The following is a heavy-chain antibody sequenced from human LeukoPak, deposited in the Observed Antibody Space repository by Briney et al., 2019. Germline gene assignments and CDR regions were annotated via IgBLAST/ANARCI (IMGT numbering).Heavy chain of an antibody. J-gene: IGHJ4*02. Sequence: KTGGSLRLSCAASGFTFSDYYMSWIRQAPGKGLEWVSYISSSSSSTNYADSVKGRFTISRDNAKNSLYLQMNSLRAEDTAVYYCARYGYGYGKPIDYWGQGTLVTVSS. CDR1: GFTFSDYY. V-gene: IGHV3-11*03. D-gene: IGHD5-18*01. CDR2: ISSSSSST. CDR3: ARYGYGYGKPIDY.